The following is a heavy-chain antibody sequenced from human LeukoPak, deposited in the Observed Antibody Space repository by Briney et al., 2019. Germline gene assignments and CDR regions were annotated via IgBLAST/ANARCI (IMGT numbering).Heavy chain of an antibody. Sequence: GGPLRRSCAASGFTFSSYWMPWVRQAPGKGLVWVSRINSDGSTTSYADSVRGRFTISRDNAKNTLYLQMNSLTAEDTAVYYCARGGGAAAAHNWFDPWGQGTLVTVSS. CDR2: INSDGSTT. CDR1: GFTFSSYW. J-gene: IGHJ5*02. CDR3: ARGGGAAAAHNWFDP. D-gene: IGHD6-13*01. V-gene: IGHV3-74*01.